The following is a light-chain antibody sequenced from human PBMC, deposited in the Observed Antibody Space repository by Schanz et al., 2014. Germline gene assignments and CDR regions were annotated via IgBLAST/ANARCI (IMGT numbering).Light chain of an antibody. CDR2: DVT. J-gene: IGLJ2*01. V-gene: IGLV2-14*01. CDR3: SSYTSSSTLGYVV. Sequence: QSALTQPRSVSGSPGQSVTISCTGTSSDVGGYNYVSWYQQHPGKAPKLMIYDVTNRPSGVSNRFSGSKSGNTASLTISGLQAEDEADYYCSSYTSSSTLGYVVFGGGTKVTVL. CDR1: SSDVGGYNY.